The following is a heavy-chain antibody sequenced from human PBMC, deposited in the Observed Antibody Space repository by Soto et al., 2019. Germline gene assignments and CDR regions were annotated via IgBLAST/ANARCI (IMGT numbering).Heavy chain of an antibody. V-gene: IGHV3-23*01. J-gene: IGHJ4*02. CDR2: ISGSGYST. Sequence: GGSLRLSCAASGFTFSPYAMSWVRQAPGKGLEWVSSISGSGYSTYYADSVKGRFTISRDNSKNTLYLQMNSLRVDDTAVYYCAKDYRDFAYWGQGALVTVSS. CDR3: AKDYRDFAY. D-gene: IGHD4-4*01. CDR1: GFTFSPYA.